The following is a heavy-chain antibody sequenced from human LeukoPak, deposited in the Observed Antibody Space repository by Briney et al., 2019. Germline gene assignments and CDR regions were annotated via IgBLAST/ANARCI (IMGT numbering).Heavy chain of an antibody. V-gene: IGHV3-48*03. J-gene: IGHJ6*02. CDR1: GFTFSSYE. Sequence: GGSLRLSCAASGFTFSSYEMNWVRQAPGKGLEWVSYISSSGSSIYYADSVKGRFTISRDNAKNSLYLQMNSLRGEDTAVYYCARDQDGYSYGSDYYYGMDVWGQGTTVTVSS. D-gene: IGHD5-18*01. CDR2: ISSSGSSI. CDR3: ARDQDGYSYGSDYYYGMDV.